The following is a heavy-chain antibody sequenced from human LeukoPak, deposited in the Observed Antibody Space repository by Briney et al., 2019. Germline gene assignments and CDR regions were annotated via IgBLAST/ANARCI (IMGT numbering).Heavy chain of an antibody. CDR3: ARDSPGDDFWSGYYHYYYYYYMDV. Sequence: SGTLSLTCAVSGGSISNNNWWSWVRQPPGKGLEWLGEIHHSGTSNYNPSLNSRVTISVDKSKNQLSLKLSSVTAADTAVYFYARDSPGDDFWSGYYHYYYYYYMDVWGKGTTVTVS. J-gene: IGHJ6*03. D-gene: IGHD3-3*01. CDR1: GGSISNNNW. CDR2: IHHSGTS. V-gene: IGHV4-4*02.